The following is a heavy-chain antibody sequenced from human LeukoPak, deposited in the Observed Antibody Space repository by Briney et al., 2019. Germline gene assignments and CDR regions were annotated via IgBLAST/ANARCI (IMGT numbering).Heavy chain of an antibody. CDR2: MNPNSGNT. V-gene: IGHV1-8*03. D-gene: IGHD5-18*01. CDR1: GYTFTSYD. J-gene: IGHJ6*03. CDR3: ARRNSYCFSGANYYLHMGL. Sequence: ASVKVSCKASGYTFTSYDINWVRQATGQGLEWMGWMNPNSGNTGYAQKFQGRVTITRNTSISTAYMELSSLRSEDTAVYYCARRNSYCFSGANYYLHMGLWGKRATVT.